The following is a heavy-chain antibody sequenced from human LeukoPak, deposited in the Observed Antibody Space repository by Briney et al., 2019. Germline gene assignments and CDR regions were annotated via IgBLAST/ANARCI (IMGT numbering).Heavy chain of an antibody. D-gene: IGHD3-16*01. CDR1: GYTFTSYG. CDR3: ARVTFSTIRVFGY. Sequence: ASVKVSCKASGYTFTSYGISWVRQAPGQGLEWMGWINPNSGGTNYVQKFQGRVTMTRDTSISTAYMELSRLRSDDTAVYYCARVTFSTIRVFGYWGQGTLVTVSS. CDR2: INPNSGGT. V-gene: IGHV1-2*02. J-gene: IGHJ4*02.